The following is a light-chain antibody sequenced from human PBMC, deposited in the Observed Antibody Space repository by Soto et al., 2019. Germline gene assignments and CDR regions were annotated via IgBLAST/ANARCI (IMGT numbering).Light chain of an antibody. Sequence: DIQVTQSPSTLSASVGDRVTITCRASETINNWLAWYQQKPGKAPNLLIYDASSLESGVPSRFSGSGSGTEFTLTISTLQPDDFATYYCQQFGTFGQGTKVDIK. V-gene: IGKV1-5*01. CDR2: DAS. J-gene: IGKJ1*01. CDR3: QQFGT. CDR1: ETINNW.